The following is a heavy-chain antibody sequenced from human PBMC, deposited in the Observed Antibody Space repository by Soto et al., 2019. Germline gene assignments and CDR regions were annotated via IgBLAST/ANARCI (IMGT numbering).Heavy chain of an antibody. CDR2: INAGNGNT. J-gene: IGHJ6*02. CDR3: ARDLAAAGTPYYYYGMDV. D-gene: IGHD6-13*01. CDR1: GYTFTSYA. V-gene: IGHV1-3*01. Sequence: ASVKVSCKASGYTFTSYAMHWVRQAPGQRLEWMGWINAGNGNTKYSQKFQGRVTITRDTSASTAYMELSSLRSEDTAVYYCARDLAAAGTPYYYYGMDVWGQGTTVTVSS.